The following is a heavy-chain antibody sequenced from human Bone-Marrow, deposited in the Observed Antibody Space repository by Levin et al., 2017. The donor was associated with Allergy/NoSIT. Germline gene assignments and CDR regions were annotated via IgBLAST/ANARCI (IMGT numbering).Heavy chain of an antibody. Sequence: PGGSLRLSCAASGFTFSSYWMSWVRQAPGKGLEWVANIKQDGSEKYYVDSVKGRFTISRDNAKNSLYLQMNSLRAEDTAVYYCAREGSSPTPLPFDYWGQGTLVTVSS. V-gene: IGHV3-7*01. D-gene: IGHD6-6*01. CDR1: GFTFSSYW. J-gene: IGHJ4*02. CDR2: IKQDGSEK. CDR3: AREGSSPTPLPFDY.